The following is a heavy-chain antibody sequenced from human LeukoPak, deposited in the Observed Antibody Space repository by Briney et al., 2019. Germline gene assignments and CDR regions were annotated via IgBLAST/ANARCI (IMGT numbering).Heavy chain of an antibody. Sequence: GGSLRLSCAASEFTFSSYGMTWVRQAPGKGLEWVSSISSSGSYIYYADSVKGRFTISRDNAKNSLYLQMNSLRAEDTAMYYCARDRGAYYYDSSGYYDFDYWGQGTLVTVSS. CDR3: ARDRGAYYYDSSGYYDFDY. CDR1: EFTFSSYG. J-gene: IGHJ4*02. CDR2: ISSSGSYI. V-gene: IGHV3-21*01. D-gene: IGHD3-22*01.